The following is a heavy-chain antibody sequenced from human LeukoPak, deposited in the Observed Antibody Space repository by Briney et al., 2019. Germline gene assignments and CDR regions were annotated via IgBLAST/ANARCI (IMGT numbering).Heavy chain of an antibody. CDR3: ARQASGSSRLAYFDY. D-gene: IGHD6-13*01. J-gene: IGHJ4*02. CDR2: IYYSGST. Sequence: SETLSLTCSVSGDSITSTSYYWGWIRQPPGKGLEWIGSIYYSGSTNYNPSLKSRVTISVDTSKKQFSLKLSSVTAADTAVYYCARQASGSSRLAYFDYWGQGTLVTVSS. V-gene: IGHV4-39*01. CDR1: GDSITSTSYY.